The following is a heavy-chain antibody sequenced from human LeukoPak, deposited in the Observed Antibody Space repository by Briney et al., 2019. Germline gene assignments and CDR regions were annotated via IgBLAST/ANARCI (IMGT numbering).Heavy chain of an antibody. D-gene: IGHD5-12*01. V-gene: IGHV3-30*18. CDR3: AKDRGYDTGEFDY. Sequence: PGGSLRLSCAASGFTFSSYGMHWVRQAPGKGLEWVAVIPYDGSNKYYADSVKGRFTISRDNSKNTLYLQMNSLRAEDTAVYYCAKDRGYDTGEFDYWGQGTLVTVSS. CDR1: GFTFSSYG. J-gene: IGHJ4*02. CDR2: IPYDGSNK.